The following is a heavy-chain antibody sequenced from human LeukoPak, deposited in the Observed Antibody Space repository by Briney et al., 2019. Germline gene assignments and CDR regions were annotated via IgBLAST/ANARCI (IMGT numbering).Heavy chain of an antibody. CDR2: ISTSSNFI. D-gene: IGHD5-12*01. CDR1: GFTFSSYR. V-gene: IGHV3-21*01. J-gene: IGHJ4*02. CDR3: GVGGYEWGLTFDY. Sequence: SGGSLRLSCAVSGFTFSSYRMNWVRQAPGKGLEWVASISTSSNFIYYADSVKGRFTISRDNAKNSLYLQMNSLRAEDTAVYYCGVGGYEWGLTFDYWGQGTLVTVSS.